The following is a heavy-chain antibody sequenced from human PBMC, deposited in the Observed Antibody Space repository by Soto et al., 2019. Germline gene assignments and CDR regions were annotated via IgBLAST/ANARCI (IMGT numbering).Heavy chain of an antibody. CDR3: ARGGGNYLPFDY. J-gene: IGHJ4*02. Sequence: PSETLSLTCAVYGVSFSVYYWSWIRQSPGKGLEWIGEINHSGSTNYNPSLKRGVTISVDTSKNHFSLKLISVTAADTALYYCARGGGNYLPFDYWGQGTLVTVSS. V-gene: IGHV4-34*01. CDR1: GVSFSVYY. D-gene: IGHD1-26*01. CDR2: INHSGST.